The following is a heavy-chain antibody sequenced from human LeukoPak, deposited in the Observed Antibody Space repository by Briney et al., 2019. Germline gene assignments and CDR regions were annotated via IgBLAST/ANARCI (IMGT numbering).Heavy chain of an antibody. D-gene: IGHD6-19*01. CDR2: ISYDGSNK. CDR3: AKAPHVSGWYDY. Sequence: GGSLRLSCAASGFTFSSYAMHWVRQAPGKGLEWVAVISYDGSNKYYADSVKGRFTISRDNSKNTLYLQMNSLRAEDTAVYYCAKAPHVSGWYDYWGQGTLVTVSS. J-gene: IGHJ4*02. V-gene: IGHV3-30*04. CDR1: GFTFSSYA.